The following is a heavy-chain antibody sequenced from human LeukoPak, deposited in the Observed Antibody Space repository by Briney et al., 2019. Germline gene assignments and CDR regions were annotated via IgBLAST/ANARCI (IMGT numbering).Heavy chain of an antibody. CDR1: GDSVSSNTAA. V-gene: IGHV6-1*01. D-gene: IGHD3-10*01. CDR3: ARRGSGSYYNVGQVYYYFDY. J-gene: IGHJ4*02. Sequence: SQTLSLTCAISGDSVSSNTAALNWIRQSPSRGLEWLGRTYYRSKWYNEYAVSVKSRITINPDTTKNQFSLQLSSVTAADTAVYYCARRGSGSYYNVGQVYYYFDYWGQGTLVTVSS. CDR2: TYYRSKWYN.